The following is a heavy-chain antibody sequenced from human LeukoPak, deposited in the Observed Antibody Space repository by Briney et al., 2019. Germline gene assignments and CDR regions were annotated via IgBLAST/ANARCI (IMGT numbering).Heavy chain of an antibody. CDR1: GGTISSGNYY. D-gene: IGHD1-26*01. V-gene: IGHV4-61*02. CDR2: LHTSGST. J-gene: IGHJ3*02. Sequence: SETLSLTCTVSGGTISSGNYYWSWVRQPAGKGLQWIGRLHTSGSTNYNPSLGSRVTISVDTSENQFSLKLRSMTAADTAVYYCARDRGGIVGDTNAFDIWGQGTMVTVSS. CDR3: ARDRGGIVGDTNAFDI.